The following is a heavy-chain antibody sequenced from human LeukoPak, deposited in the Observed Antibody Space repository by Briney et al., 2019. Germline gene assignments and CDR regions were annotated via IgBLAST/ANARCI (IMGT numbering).Heavy chain of an antibody. CDR2: INPSGGST. CDR3: ARDSSGYCSGGSCEGPLDY. D-gene: IGHD2-15*01. V-gene: IGHV1-46*03. J-gene: IGHJ4*02. CDR1: GYTFTSYY. Sequence: ASVKVSCKASGYTFTSYYMHWVRQAPGQGLEWMGIINPSGGSTSYAQKFQGRVTMTRDTSTSTVYMELGSLRSEDTAVYYCARDSSGYCSGGSCEGPLDYWGQGTLVTVSS.